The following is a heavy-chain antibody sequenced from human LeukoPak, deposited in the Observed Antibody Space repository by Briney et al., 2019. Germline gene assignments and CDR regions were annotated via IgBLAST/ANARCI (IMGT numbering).Heavy chain of an antibody. D-gene: IGHD7-27*01. Sequence: PSETLSLTCTVSGGSVSTSSYYWGWIRQPPGKGLEWIGSIYYSGSTYYNPSLRSRVTISVDTSKNQFSLKLSSVTAADTAVYYCARRSALLGDYFDYWGQGTLVTVSS. CDR3: ARRSALLGDYFDY. V-gene: IGHV4-39*01. CDR1: GGSVSTSSYY. CDR2: IYYSGST. J-gene: IGHJ4*02.